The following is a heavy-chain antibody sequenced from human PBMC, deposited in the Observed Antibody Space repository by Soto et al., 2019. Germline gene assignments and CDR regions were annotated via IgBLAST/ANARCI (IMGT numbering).Heavy chain of an antibody. V-gene: IGHV4-59*08. D-gene: IGHD3-16*01. J-gene: IGHJ4*02. CDR3: ASSSFIITFGGAPFDY. CDR1: GGSISSYY. CDR2: IYYSGST. Sequence: SETLSLTCTVSGGSISSYYWSWIRQPPGKGLEWIGYIYYSGSTNYNPSLKSRVTISVDTSKNQFSLKLSSVTAADTAVYYCASSSFIITFGGAPFDYWGQGTLVTAPQ.